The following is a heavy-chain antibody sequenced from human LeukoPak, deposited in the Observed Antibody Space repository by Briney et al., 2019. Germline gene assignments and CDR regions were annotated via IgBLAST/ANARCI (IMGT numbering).Heavy chain of an antibody. D-gene: IGHD3-10*02. CDR2: ISSSGSTI. J-gene: IGHJ6*04. CDR3: AELGITMIGGV. Sequence: GGSLRLSCAASGFTFSSYEMNWVRQAPGKGLEWVSYISSSGSTIYYADSVKGRFTISRDNAKNSLYLQMNSLRAEDTAVYYCAELGITMIGGVWGRGATVTISS. V-gene: IGHV3-48*03. CDR1: GFTFSSYE.